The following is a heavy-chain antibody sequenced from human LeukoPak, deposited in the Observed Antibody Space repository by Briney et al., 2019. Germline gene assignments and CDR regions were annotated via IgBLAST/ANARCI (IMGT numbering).Heavy chain of an antibody. V-gene: IGHV3-21*04. CDR3: TKDLSGSDWVADF. CDR2: ISSSSTYI. Sequence: GGSLRLSCAASGFTFSSYSMNWVRQAPGKGLEWVSSISSSSTYIYYADSLKGRFTISRDNAKNSLYLQMNSLRAEDSAIYYCTKDLSGSDWVADFWGQGTLVTVSS. D-gene: IGHD1-26*01. CDR1: GFTFSSYS. J-gene: IGHJ4*02.